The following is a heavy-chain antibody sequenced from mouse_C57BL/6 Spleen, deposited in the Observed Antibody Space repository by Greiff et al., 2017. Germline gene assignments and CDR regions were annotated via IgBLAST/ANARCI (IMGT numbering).Heavy chain of an antibody. CDR3: TTPIYYYGSSYQDFDY. D-gene: IGHD1-1*01. V-gene: IGHV14-1*01. J-gene: IGHJ2*01. CDR1: GFNIKDYY. CDR2: IDPEDGDT. Sequence: VQLKESGAELVRPGASVKLSCTASGFNIKDYYMHWVKQRPEQGLEWIGRIDPEDGDTEYAPKFQGKATMTADPSSNTAYLQLSSLTSEDTAVYYCTTPIYYYGSSYQDFDYWGQGTTLTVSS.